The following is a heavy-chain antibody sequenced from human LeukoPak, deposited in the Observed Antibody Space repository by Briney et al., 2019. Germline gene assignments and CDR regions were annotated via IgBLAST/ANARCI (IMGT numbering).Heavy chain of an antibody. J-gene: IGHJ4*02. Sequence: ASVKVSCKASGGTFSSYAVSWARQAPGQGLEWMGIINPSGGSTSYAQKFQGRVTMTRDTSTSTVYMELSSLRSEDTAVYYCARDRRGDSITVNDYWGQGTLVTVSS. CDR2: INPSGGST. CDR3: ARDRRGDSITVNDY. D-gene: IGHD4-11*01. CDR1: GGTFSSYA. V-gene: IGHV1-46*01.